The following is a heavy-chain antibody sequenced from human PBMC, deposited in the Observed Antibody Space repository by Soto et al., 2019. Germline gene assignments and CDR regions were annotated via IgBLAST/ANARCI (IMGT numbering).Heavy chain of an antibody. CDR3: ATIAAAGTYYYYGMDV. CDR1: GGSISSSNW. Sequence: QVQLQESGPGLVKPSGTLSLTCAVSGGSISSSNWWSWVRQPPGKGLEWIGEIYHSGSTNYNPSLKSRVTISXXKXKXXFSLKLSSVTAADTAVYYCATIAAAGTYYYYGMDVWGQGTTVTGSS. CDR2: IYHSGST. J-gene: IGHJ6*02. V-gene: IGHV4-4*02. D-gene: IGHD6-13*01.